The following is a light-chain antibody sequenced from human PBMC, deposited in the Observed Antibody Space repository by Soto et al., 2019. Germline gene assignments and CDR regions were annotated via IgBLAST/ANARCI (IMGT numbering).Light chain of an antibody. V-gene: IGKV3-20*01. Sequence: ETVLTQSPGTLSLSPGERATLSYRASQSVSSRSLAWYQQKPGQAPRLLIYDASTRATGIPDRFSGSGSGTDFSLTISSLEPEDFAVYYCQQYGSSSWTFGQGTKVDI. J-gene: IGKJ1*01. CDR2: DAS. CDR1: QSVSSRS. CDR3: QQYGSSSWT.